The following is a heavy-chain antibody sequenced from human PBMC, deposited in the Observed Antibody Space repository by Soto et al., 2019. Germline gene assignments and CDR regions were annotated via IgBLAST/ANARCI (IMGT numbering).Heavy chain of an antibody. CDR2: ISAYNGNT. J-gene: IGHJ4*02. Sequence: ASVKVSCKASGYTFTSYGISWVRQAPGQGLEWMGWISAYNGNTNYAQKLQGRVTVTTNTSTSTAYMELRSLRSDDTAVYYCARDLCIAAAAPINYWGQGTLVTVSS. V-gene: IGHV1-18*04. D-gene: IGHD6-13*01. CDR1: GYTFTSYG. CDR3: ARDLCIAAAAPINY.